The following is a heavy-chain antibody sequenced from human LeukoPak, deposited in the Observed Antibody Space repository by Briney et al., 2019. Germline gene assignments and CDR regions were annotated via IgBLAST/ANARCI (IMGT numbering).Heavy chain of an antibody. Sequence: GASVQVSCKASGYTFTGYYMHWVRQAPGQGLEWMGWINPNSGGTNYAQKFQGRVTMTRDTSISTAYMELSRLRSDDTAVYYCYSGSYYVGVRPMDVWGQGTTVTVSS. J-gene: IGHJ6*02. V-gene: IGHV1-2*02. CDR3: YSGSYYVGVRPMDV. CDR2: INPNSGGT. D-gene: IGHD1-26*01. CDR1: GYTFTGYY.